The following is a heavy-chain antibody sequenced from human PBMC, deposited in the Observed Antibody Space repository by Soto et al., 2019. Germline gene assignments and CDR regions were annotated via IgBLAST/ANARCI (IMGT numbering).Heavy chain of an antibody. CDR3: AKDHILGATIKNNWFDP. Sequence: PGGSLRLSCAASGFTFDDYTMHWVRQAPGKGLEWVSLISWDGGSTYYADSVKGRFTISRDNSKNSLYLQMNSLRTEDTALYYCAKDHILGATIKNNWFDPWGQGTLVTVSS. CDR2: ISWDGGST. D-gene: IGHD1-26*01. CDR1: GFTFDDYT. J-gene: IGHJ5*02. V-gene: IGHV3-43*01.